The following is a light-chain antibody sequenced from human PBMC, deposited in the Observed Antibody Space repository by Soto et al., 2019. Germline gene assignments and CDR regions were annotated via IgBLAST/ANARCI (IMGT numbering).Light chain of an antibody. V-gene: IGKV3-20*01. CDR3: QQYGSSPSWT. CDR2: GAS. J-gene: IGKJ1*01. CDR1: QSVSSSY. Sequence: ESVLTQAPGTLSMSPGERATLSCRASQSVSSSYLAWYQQKPGQAPRLLIYGASSRATGIPDRFSGSGSGTDFTLTISRLEPEDFAVYYCQQYGSSPSWTFGQGT.